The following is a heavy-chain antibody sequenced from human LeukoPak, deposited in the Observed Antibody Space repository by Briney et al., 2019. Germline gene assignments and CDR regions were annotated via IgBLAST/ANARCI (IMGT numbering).Heavy chain of an antibody. Sequence: SVKFSCKAFGGTFSSYAISWVRQAPGQGLEWMGRIIPILGIANYAQKFQGRVTITADKSTSTAYMELSSLRSEDTAVYYCARDHESGYYSPGPVYFYGMDVWGQGTTVTVSS. J-gene: IGHJ6*02. CDR2: IIPILGIA. CDR3: ARDHESGYYSPGPVYFYGMDV. V-gene: IGHV1-69*04. D-gene: IGHD3-3*01. CDR1: GGTFSSYA.